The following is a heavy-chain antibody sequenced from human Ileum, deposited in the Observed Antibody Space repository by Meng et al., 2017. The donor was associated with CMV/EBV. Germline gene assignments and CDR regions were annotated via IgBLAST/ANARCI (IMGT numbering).Heavy chain of an antibody. Sequence: QVQLQKSGPGLVKPSETLSLTCTVSGGSISSYYWSWIRQPPGKGLEWIGYIYYSGSTNYNPSLKSRVTISVDTSKNQFSLKLSSVTAADTAVYYCARSLTSYDSSGYYFDYWGQGTLVTVFS. CDR2: IYYSGST. J-gene: IGHJ4*02. CDR3: ARSLTSYDSSGYYFDY. CDR1: GGSISSYY. D-gene: IGHD3-22*01. V-gene: IGHV4-59*01.